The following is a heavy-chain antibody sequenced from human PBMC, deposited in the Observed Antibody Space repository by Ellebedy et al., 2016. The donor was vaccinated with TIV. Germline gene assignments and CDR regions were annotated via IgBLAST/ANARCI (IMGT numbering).Heavy chain of an antibody. CDR3: ASLKQFQHGVLVVPAAMPRVHYYYYGMDV. J-gene: IGHJ6*02. Sequence: SGPTLVXPTETLTLTCTVSGFSLSNARMGVSWIRQPPGKALEWLAHIFSNDEKSYSTSLKSRLTISKDTSKSQVVLTMTNMDPVDTATYYCASLKQFQHGVLVVPAAMPRVHYYYYGMDVWGQGTTVTVSS. D-gene: IGHD2-2*01. V-gene: IGHV2-26*04. CDR1: GFSLSNARMG. CDR2: IFSNDEK.